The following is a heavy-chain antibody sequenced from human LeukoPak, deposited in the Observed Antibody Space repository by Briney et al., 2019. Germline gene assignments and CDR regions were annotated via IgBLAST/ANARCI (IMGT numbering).Heavy chain of an antibody. CDR2: ISSSSSHI. CDR3: ARCTTGKTFGSLREIKKSREIDY. J-gene: IGHJ4*02. D-gene: IGHD1-1*01. V-gene: IGHV3-21*01. CDR1: GFTFSSYG. Sequence: KPGGSLRLSCAASGFTFSSYGMHWVRQAPGKGLEWVSSISSSSSHIYYADSVRGRFTISRDNAKNSLFLQMNSLRGEDTAVYYCARCTTGKTFGSLREIKKSREIDYWGQGTLVTVSS.